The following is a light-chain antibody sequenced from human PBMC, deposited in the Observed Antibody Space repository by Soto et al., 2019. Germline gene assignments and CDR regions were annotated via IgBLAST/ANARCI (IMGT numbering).Light chain of an antibody. CDR1: SSDIGAYNY. Sequence: QSVLTQPPSASGSPGQSVTISCTVTSSDIGAYNYVSWYQQHPGKVPKLIIYEATKRPSGVPDRFSASKSGNTASLTVSGLQAEDEADYYCSSHGGANNFYVFGTGTKVTVL. CDR3: SSHGGANNFYV. V-gene: IGLV2-8*01. CDR2: EAT. J-gene: IGLJ1*01.